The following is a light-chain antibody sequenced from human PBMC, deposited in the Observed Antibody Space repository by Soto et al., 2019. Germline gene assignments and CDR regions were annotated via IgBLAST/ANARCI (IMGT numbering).Light chain of an antibody. CDR2: WAS. Sequence: DIVMTQSPDSLAVSLGERATINCKSSQSVLYSSNNKYYLAWYQQKPGQPPKLLIYWASTRESGVPARFSGSGSGTDFPLTISSLQAEDVAVYYCQQYYSTPYTFGQGTKLEIE. V-gene: IGKV4-1*01. J-gene: IGKJ2*01. CDR1: QSVLYSSNNKYY. CDR3: QQYYSTPYT.